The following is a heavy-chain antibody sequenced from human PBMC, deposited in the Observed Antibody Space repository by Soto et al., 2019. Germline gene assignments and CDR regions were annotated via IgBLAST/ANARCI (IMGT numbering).Heavy chain of an antibody. Sequence: GGSLRLSCAASGFTFSSYGMSWVRQAPGKGLEWVSSITSSGGSTYYADSVKGRFTISRDNSKNTLYLQMNSLRAEDTAVYYCAKVGITGTKYFEEWGQGSLVTVSS. V-gene: IGHV3-23*01. CDR1: GFTFSSYG. D-gene: IGHD1-20*01. CDR2: ITSSGGST. CDR3: AKVGITGTKYFEE. J-gene: IGHJ4*02.